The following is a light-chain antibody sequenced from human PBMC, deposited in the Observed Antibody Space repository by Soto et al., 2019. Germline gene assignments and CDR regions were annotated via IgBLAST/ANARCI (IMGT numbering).Light chain of an antibody. V-gene: IGKV1-5*03. CDR1: QSISRW. CDR2: EAS. J-gene: IGKJ1*01. CDR3: QQYSLYPWT. Sequence: DIQMTQSPSTLSASVGDRVSITCLASQSISRWVSWYDQKPGKAPEVLIYEASSLQSGGPSRFSGSGSGTEFSLTISSLQPDDFATYCCQQYSLYPWTFGQGTKLEVK.